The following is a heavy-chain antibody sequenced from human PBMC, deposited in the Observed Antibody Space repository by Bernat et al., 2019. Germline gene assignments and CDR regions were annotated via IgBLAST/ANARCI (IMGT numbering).Heavy chain of an antibody. Sequence: QVQLQQSGPGLVKPSQTLSLTCVISGDSVSSNSAAWNWIRQSPSRGLEWLGRTYYRSKWYNDYVISVKSLITINPDTSKNQFSMHLNSLTPEDTAVYYCAGESWVCTPSYAFDHCDPGALITVS. CDR2: TYYRSKWYN. CDR3: AGESWVCTPSYAFDH. J-gene: IGHJ4*02. D-gene: IGHD2-15*01. V-gene: IGHV6-1*01. CDR1: GDSVSSNSAA.